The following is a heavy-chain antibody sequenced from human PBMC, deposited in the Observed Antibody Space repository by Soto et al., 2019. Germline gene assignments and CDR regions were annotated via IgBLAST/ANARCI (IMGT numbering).Heavy chain of an antibody. Sequence: QVQLQESGPGLVKHSETLSLTCGVSGGSVSSGSYFWSWIRQPPGKGLEWIGYINYSGSTNYNLSVKCRVTISVDTAKNHFSLKLSSVTAADTAVYYCARGVGSAWFDPWGQGTLVTVSS. CDR1: GGSVSSGSYF. CDR3: ARGVGSAWFDP. J-gene: IGHJ5*02. CDR2: INYSGST. V-gene: IGHV4-61*03.